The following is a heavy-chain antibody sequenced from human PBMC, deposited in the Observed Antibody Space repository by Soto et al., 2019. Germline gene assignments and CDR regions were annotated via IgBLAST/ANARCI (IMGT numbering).Heavy chain of an antibody. CDR3: ARDRGYDRPYYYYYYGMDV. CDR2: IYYSGST. Sequence: SETLSPTCTVSGGSISSYYWSWIRQPPGKGLEWIGYIYYSGSTNYNPSLKSRVTISVDTSKNQFSLKLSSVTAADTAVYYCARDRGYDRPYYYYYYGMDVWCQGTTVTVSS. J-gene: IGHJ6*02. CDR1: GGSISSYY. D-gene: IGHD3-3*01. V-gene: IGHV4-59*01.